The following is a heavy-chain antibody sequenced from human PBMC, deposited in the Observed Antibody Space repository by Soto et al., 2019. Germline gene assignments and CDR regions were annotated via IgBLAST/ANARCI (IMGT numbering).Heavy chain of an antibody. D-gene: IGHD1-26*01. Sequence: QVQLHQWGAGLLKPSETLSLTCTTYNGSFSGYYWGWLRQPPGKGLEWIGHINHSGSTTYNPSLKSRVTIAVDTSENHFSLRLSSMTAADTAVYYCARTKGLRRHGAMDIWGQGTMVTISS. V-gene: IGHV4-34*01. J-gene: IGHJ3*02. CDR2: INHSGST. CDR1: NGSFSGYY. CDR3: ARTKGLRRHGAMDI.